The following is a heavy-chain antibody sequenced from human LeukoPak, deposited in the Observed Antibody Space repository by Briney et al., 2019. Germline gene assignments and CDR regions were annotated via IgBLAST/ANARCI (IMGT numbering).Heavy chain of an antibody. CDR1: GFPFNNYA. V-gene: IGHV3-23*01. J-gene: IGHJ4*02. Sequence: PGGSLRLSCAASGFPFNNYATTWVRQATGKGLEWVSNFNDNGGQTHYADSVKGRFTISRENSKNALFLKMDRLRGEDTEVYYCAKSQWKVGATDYFDYWGQGILVTVSS. D-gene: IGHD1-26*01. CDR2: FNDNGGQT. CDR3: AKSQWKVGATDYFDY.